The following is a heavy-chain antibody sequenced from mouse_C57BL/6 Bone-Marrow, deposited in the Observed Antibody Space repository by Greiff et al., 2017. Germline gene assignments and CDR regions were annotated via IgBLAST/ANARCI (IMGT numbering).Heavy chain of an antibody. Sequence: EVNVVESGGDLVKPGGSLKLSCAASGFTFSSYGMSWVRQTPDKRLEWVATISSGGSYTYYPDSVKGRFTISRDNAKNTLYLQMSSLKSEDTAMYYCARPYDSDYDFDYWGQGTTLTVSS. V-gene: IGHV5-6*01. CDR2: ISSGGSYT. J-gene: IGHJ2*01. CDR1: GFTFSSYG. D-gene: IGHD2-4*01. CDR3: ARPYDSDYDFDY.